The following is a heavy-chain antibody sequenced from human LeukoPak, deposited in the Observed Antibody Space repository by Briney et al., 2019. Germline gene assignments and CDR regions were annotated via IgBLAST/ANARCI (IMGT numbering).Heavy chain of an antibody. CDR2: IRKKANSDAT. D-gene: IGHD6-25*01. J-gene: IGHJ3*02. CDR1: GFTFSGSG. CDR3: VAPIAAADAFDI. Sequence: GGSLRLSCAASGFTFSGSGMHWVRQASGKGLEWVGHIRKKANSDATAYAASVKGRFTICRDDSTNTAYLQMNSLRAEDTAVYYCVAPIAAADAFDIWGQGTMVTVSS. V-gene: IGHV3-73*01.